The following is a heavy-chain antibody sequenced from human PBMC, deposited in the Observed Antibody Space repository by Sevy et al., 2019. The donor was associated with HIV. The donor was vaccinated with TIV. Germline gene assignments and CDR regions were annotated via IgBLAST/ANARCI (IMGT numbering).Heavy chain of an antibody. CDR1: GFTFSNYA. CDR2: ISHDGSNK. J-gene: IGHJ4*02. CDR3: ARDRSSNWMNYFFDY. V-gene: IGHV3-30*04. D-gene: IGHD6-13*01. Sequence: GGSLRLSCAASGFTFSNYAMHWVRQAPGKGLEWVAGISHDGSNKYYADSVKGRFTISRDNSKNTLFVQMNSLKAEDTAVYNCARDRSSNWMNYFFDYWGPGALVTVSS.